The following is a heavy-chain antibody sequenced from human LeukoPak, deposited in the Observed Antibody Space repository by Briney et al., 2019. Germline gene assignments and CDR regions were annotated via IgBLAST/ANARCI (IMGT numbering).Heavy chain of an antibody. CDR1: GFTFSSYA. CDR2: ISYDGSNK. V-gene: IGHV3-30-3*01. J-gene: IGHJ4*02. D-gene: IGHD4-23*01. CDR3: TTAGYGGVFDY. Sequence: GGSLRLSCAASGFTFSSYAMHWVRQAPGKGLEWVAVISYDGSNKYYADSVKGRFTISRDNSKNTLYLQMNSLRAEDTAVYYCTTAGYGGVFDYWGQGTLVTVSS.